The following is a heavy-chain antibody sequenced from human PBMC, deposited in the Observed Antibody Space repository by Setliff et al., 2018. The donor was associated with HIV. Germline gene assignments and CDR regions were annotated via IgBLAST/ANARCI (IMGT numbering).Heavy chain of an antibody. CDR3: ARDGGLAARYAFDI. CDR2: ISSSSSTI. Sequence: HPGGSLRLSCAASGFTFSSYSMNWVRQAPGKGLEWVSYISSSSSTIYYADSVKGRFTISRDNAKNSLYLQMNSLRAEDTAVYYCARDGGLAARYAFDIWGQGTMVTVSS. J-gene: IGHJ3*02. D-gene: IGHD6-6*01. CDR1: GFTFSSYS. V-gene: IGHV3-48*01.